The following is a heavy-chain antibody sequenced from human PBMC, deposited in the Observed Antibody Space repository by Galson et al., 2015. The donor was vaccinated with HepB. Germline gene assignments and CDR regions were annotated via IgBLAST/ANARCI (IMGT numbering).Heavy chain of an antibody. J-gene: IGHJ5*02. CDR3: ARVGTMVRGSRHLRWFDP. D-gene: IGHD3-10*01. V-gene: IGHV4-31*03. Sequence: QVQLQESGPGLVKPSQTLSLTCTVSGGSISSGDYYWSWIRQHPGKGLEWIGYIYYSGSTYYNPSLKSRVTISVDTSKNQFSLKLSSVTAADTAVYYCARVGTMVRGSRHLRWFDPWGQGTLVTVSS. CDR2: IYYSGST. CDR1: GGSISSGDYY.